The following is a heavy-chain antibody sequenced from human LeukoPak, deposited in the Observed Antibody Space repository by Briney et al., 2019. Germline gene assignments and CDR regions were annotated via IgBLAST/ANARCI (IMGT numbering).Heavy chain of an antibody. J-gene: IGHJ6*02. Sequence: GGSLRLSCEGTGFTFSAYSLDWVRQAPGKGLEWVSCISSGAGDTYYADSVKGRFTISRDNAQNSLYLQMNGLRDEDTAVYHCARGYHQQPYYCSSTSCYAQYYYGMDVWGQGTTVTVSS. CDR3: ARGYHQQPYYCSSTSCYAQYYYGMDV. CDR2: ISSGAGDT. V-gene: IGHV3-48*02. CDR1: GFTFSAYS. D-gene: IGHD2-2*01.